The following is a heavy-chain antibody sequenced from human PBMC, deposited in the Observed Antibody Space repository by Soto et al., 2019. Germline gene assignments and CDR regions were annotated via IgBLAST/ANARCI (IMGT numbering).Heavy chain of an antibody. J-gene: IGHJ4*02. V-gene: IGHV3-33*06. CDR3: AKDSPVSGNYQDLDY. CDR2: IWYDGGKK. D-gene: IGHD1-26*01. CDR1: GFTFSSYG. Sequence: GGSLRLSCAASGFTFSSYGMHWVRQAPGKGLEWVAIIWYDGGKKYYADSVKGRFTISRDNSKNTLYLQMNSLRAEDTAVYYCAKDSPVSGNYQDLDYWGKGALVTVSS.